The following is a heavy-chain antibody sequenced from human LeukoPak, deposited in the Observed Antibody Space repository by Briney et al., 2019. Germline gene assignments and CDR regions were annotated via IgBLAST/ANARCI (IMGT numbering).Heavy chain of an antibody. CDR1: GYTFTSYG. V-gene: IGHV1-18*01. D-gene: IGHD3-22*01. CDR2: ISAYNGNT. Sequence: ASVKVSCKASGYTFTSYGISWVRQAPGQGLEWMGWISAYNGNTNYAQKLQGRVTMTTDTSTSTAYMELRSLRSDDTAVYYCARYYYDSSGYYNFQYWGQGTLVTVSS. J-gene: IGHJ1*01. CDR3: ARYYYDSSGYYNFQY.